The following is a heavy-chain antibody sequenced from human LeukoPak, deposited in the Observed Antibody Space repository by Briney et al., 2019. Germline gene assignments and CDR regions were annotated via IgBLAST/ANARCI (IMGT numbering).Heavy chain of an antibody. CDR1: GFTFSSCG. J-gene: IGHJ4*02. CDR3: ARVPPGYCSGGSCYGVDY. V-gene: IGHV3-21*01. Sequence: GGSLRLSCAASGFTFSSCGMHWVRQAPGKGLEWVSSISGISTYIYYADSVKGRFTISRDNVKNSLSLQMNSLRDEDTAVYYCARVPPGYCSGGSCYGVDYWGQGTLVTVSS. D-gene: IGHD2-15*01. CDR2: ISGISTYI.